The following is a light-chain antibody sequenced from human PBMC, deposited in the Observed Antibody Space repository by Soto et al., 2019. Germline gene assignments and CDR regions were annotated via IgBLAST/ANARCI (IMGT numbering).Light chain of an antibody. CDR1: QSVRSSY. CDR2: DAS. J-gene: IGKJ1*01. CDR3: QQYGGSPT. Sequence: EIVLTQSPGTLSLSPGERATLSCRASQSVRSSYLAWYQKKPGQPPRLLIYDASNRATGVPDRFSGSGSGTDFTLAISRLEPEDFAVYYCQQYGGSPTFGLGTKVEIK. V-gene: IGKV3-20*01.